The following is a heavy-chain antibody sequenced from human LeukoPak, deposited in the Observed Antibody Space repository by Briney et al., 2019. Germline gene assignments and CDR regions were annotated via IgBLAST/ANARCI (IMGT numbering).Heavy chain of an antibody. CDR3: AKDKVLRNYYYDSSGYYDY. Sequence: GGSLRLSCAASGFTFDSYSMNWVRQAPGKGLEWVSSISSSGSYIYYADSVKGRFTISRDNAKNSLYLQMNSLRAEDTALYYCAKDKVLRNYYYDSSGYYDYWGQGTLVTVSS. CDR1: GFTFDSYS. J-gene: IGHJ4*02. CDR2: ISSSGSYI. D-gene: IGHD3-22*01. V-gene: IGHV3-21*04.